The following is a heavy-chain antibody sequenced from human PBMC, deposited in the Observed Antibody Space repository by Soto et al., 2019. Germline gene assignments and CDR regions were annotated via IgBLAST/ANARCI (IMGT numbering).Heavy chain of an antibody. D-gene: IGHD3-16*01. J-gene: IGHJ4*02. V-gene: IGHV3-53*01. CDR1: GFTVSNNF. Sequence: VQLVECGGGLIQAGGSLRLSCAVSGFTVSNNFMMWVRQAPGKGLEWVSLIYSGGSISYADSVKGRFTISRDGSMNMLYLQMNSLTAEGTAVYYCARDGNGQRGSPHWGQGTLVTVSS. CDR2: IYSGGSI. CDR3: ARDGNGQRGSPH.